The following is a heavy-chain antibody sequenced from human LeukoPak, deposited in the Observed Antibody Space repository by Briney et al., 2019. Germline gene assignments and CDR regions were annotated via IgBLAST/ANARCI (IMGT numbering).Heavy chain of an antibody. CDR3: ARTHFDSLGWFDP. CDR1: GGSISSYY. CDR2: INYGGHT. J-gene: IGHJ5*02. Sequence: SETLSLTCTVSGGSISSYYGTWIRQPPGKGLEWIGNINYGGHTYFNPSVKSRVTLSVDVSKNRFSLNLTSVTAADTALYFCARTHFDSLGWFDPWGQGIQVIVSS. D-gene: IGHD3-9*01. V-gene: IGHV4-59*04.